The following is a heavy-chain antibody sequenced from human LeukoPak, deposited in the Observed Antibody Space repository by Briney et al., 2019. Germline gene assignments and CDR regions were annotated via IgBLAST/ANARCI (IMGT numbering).Heavy chain of an antibody. CDR3: AKCDETGTTRWFDP. D-gene: IGHD1-7*01. Sequence: GASVKVSCKASGYTFTSYYMHWVRQAPGQGLEWMGLISPSGSTTYAQNFQGRVTMTRDTSTSTLYMELSSLRSDDTAIYYCAKCDETGTTRWFDPWGQGTLVTVSS. CDR1: GYTFTSYY. J-gene: IGHJ5*02. CDR2: ISPSGST. V-gene: IGHV1-46*01.